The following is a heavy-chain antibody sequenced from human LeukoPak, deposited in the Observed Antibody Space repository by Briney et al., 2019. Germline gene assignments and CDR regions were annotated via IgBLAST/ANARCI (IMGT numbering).Heavy chain of an antibody. CDR3: ARDNSEAFDI. D-gene: IGHD2/OR15-2a*01. J-gene: IGHJ3*02. CDR2: ISYDGSDK. CDR1: GFTFSTYD. Sequence: GGSLRLSCAASGFTFSTYDIHWVRQAPGKGLEWVAVISYDGSDKYYADSMKGRFTMSRDNFKTTLYLQMNGLRADDTAMYYCARDNSEAFDIWGQGTMVTVSS. V-gene: IGHV3-30-3*01.